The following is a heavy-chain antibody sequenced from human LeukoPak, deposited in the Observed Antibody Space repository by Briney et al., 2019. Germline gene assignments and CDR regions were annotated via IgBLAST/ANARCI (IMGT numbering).Heavy chain of an antibody. V-gene: IGHV3-30*02. D-gene: IGHD6-13*01. CDR1: GFTFSSYG. Sequence: GGSLRLSCAAPGFTFSSYGMHWVRQAPGKGLEWVAFIRYDGSNKYYADSVKGRFTISRDNSKNTLYLQMNSLRAGDTAVYYCAKDYQQQLANWGQGTLVTVSS. CDR3: AKDYQQQLAN. J-gene: IGHJ4*02. CDR2: IRYDGSNK.